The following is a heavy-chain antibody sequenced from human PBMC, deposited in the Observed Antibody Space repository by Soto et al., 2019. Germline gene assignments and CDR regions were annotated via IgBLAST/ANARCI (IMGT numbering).Heavy chain of an antibody. CDR2: IYYSGST. CDR1: GVSISSYC. Sequence: SETLSLTCTVSGVSISSYCWSWIRQPPGKGLEWIGYIYYSGSTNYNPSLKSRVTISVDTSKNQFSLKLSSVTAADTAVYYCARGRRILWWFDPWGQGTLVTVSS. CDR3: ARGRRILWWFDP. V-gene: IGHV4-59*01. D-gene: IGHD5-18*01. J-gene: IGHJ5*02.